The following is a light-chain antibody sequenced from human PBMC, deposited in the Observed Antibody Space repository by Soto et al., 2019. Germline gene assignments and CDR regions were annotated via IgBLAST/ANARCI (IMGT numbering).Light chain of an antibody. CDR2: EVS. CDR1: SSDVGGYNY. CDR3: SSYTSSSTLVV. V-gene: IGLV2-14*01. J-gene: IGLJ2*01. Sequence: QSALTQPASVSGSPGQSITISCTGTSSDVGGYNYVSWYQQHPGKAPKLMIYEVSNRPSGVSNRFSDSKSGNTASLTISGLQAEDEADYYCSSYTSSSTLVVFGGGTKVTV.